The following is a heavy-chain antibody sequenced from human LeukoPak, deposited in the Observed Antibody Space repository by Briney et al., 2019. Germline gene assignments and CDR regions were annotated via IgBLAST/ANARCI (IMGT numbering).Heavy chain of an antibody. V-gene: IGHV1-69*05. CDR2: IIPIFGTA. CDR1: GGTFSSYA. D-gene: IGHD1-26*01. J-gene: IGHJ4*02. Sequence: SVKVSCKASGGTFSSYAISWVRQAPGQGLEWMGRIIPIFGTANYAQKFQGRVTITTDESTSTAYMDLSSLRSEDTAVYYCARGAHFSGSSDYWGQGTLVTVSS. CDR3: ARGAHFSGSSDY.